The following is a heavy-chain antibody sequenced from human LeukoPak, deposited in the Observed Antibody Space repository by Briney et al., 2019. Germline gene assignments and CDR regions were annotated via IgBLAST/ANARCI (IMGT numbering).Heavy chain of an antibody. V-gene: IGHV3-30*03. CDR3: ACYDSSA. CDR1: GFTLSSYG. D-gene: IGHD3-22*01. Sequence: PGRSLRLSCAASGFTLSSYGMHWVRQAPGKGLEWVAVISYDGSNKYYADSVKGRFTISRDNSKNTLYLQMNSLRAEDTAVYYCACYDSSAWDQGTLVTVSS. CDR2: ISYDGSNK. J-gene: IGHJ5*02.